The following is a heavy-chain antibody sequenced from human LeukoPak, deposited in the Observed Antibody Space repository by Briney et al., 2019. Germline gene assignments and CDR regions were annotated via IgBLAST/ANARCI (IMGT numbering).Heavy chain of an antibody. CDR3: AKRWGDDTYYFDF. CDR1: GFTFSSYV. V-gene: IGHV3-23*01. J-gene: IGHJ4*02. D-gene: IGHD3-10*01. CDR2: IIGSGDRT. Sequence: GGSLRLSCAASGFTFSSYVMSWVRQAPGKGLEWVSAIIGSGDRTYYADSVKGRFTISRDNSKNTLYLQMNSLRAEDTAVYYCAKRWGDDTYYFDFWGQGNLVTVSS.